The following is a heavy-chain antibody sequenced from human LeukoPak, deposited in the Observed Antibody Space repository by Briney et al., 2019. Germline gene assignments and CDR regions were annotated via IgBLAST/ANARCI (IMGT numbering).Heavy chain of an antibody. D-gene: IGHD1-26*01. CDR3: ARGQGEDENYYFDY. Sequence: ASVKVSCKASRYTFTSYDINWVRQATGQGLEWMGWMNPNSGNTGYAQKFQGRVTMTRNTSISTAYMELSSLRSEDTAVYYCARGQGEDENYYFDYWGQGTLVTVSS. V-gene: IGHV1-8*01. CDR2: MNPNSGNT. J-gene: IGHJ4*02. CDR1: RYTFTSYD.